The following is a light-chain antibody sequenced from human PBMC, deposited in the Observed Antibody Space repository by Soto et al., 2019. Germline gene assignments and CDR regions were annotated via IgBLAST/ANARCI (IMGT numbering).Light chain of an antibody. V-gene: IGLV1-40*01. CDR2: GNS. CDR3: QSYDSSLSVPYV. Sequence: QSVLTQPPSVSGAPGQRVTISCTGSSSNIGAGYDVHWYQQLPGTAPKLLIYGNSNRPSGVPDRFSGSKSGTSASLAITGLQAEDEADYYCQSYDSSLSVPYVFATGTKLTVL. J-gene: IGLJ1*01. CDR1: SSNIGAGYD.